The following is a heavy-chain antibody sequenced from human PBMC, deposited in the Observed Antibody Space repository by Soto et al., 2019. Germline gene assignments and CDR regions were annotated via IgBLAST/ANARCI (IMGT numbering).Heavy chain of an antibody. Sequence: LSLTCTVSGGSISSSSYYWGWIRQPPGKGLEWIGSIYYSGSTYYNPSLKSRVTISVDTSKNQFSLKLSSVTAADTAVYYCARLGNSVDSSSWYVFDYWGQGTLVTVSS. CDR1: GGSISSSSYY. CDR3: ARLGNSVDSSSWYVFDY. J-gene: IGHJ4*02. V-gene: IGHV4-39*01. CDR2: IYYSGST. D-gene: IGHD6-13*01.